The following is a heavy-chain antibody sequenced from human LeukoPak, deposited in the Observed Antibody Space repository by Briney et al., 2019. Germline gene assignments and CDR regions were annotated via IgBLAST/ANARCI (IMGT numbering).Heavy chain of an antibody. Sequence: PGGSLRLSCAASGFTFSDYAMSWVRQAPGKGLEWVSAISGSGGSTYYADSVKGRFTISRDNSKNTLYLQMNSLRAEDTAVYYCAKVEVVPRSYGMDVWGQGTTVTVSS. CDR3: AKVEVVPRSYGMDV. D-gene: IGHD2-2*01. CDR1: GFTFSDYA. V-gene: IGHV3-23*01. CDR2: ISGSGGST. J-gene: IGHJ6*02.